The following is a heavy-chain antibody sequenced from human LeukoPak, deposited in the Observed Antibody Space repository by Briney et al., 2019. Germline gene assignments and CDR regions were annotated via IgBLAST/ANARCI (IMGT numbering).Heavy chain of an antibody. CDR1: GYTFTGYY. Sequence: ASVKVSRKASGYTFTGYYMHWVRQAPGQGLEWMGWINPNSGGTNYAQKFQGRVTMTRDTSISTAYMELSRLRSDDTAVYYCARDRRNRDAFDIWGQGTMVTVSS. J-gene: IGHJ3*02. D-gene: IGHD1-14*01. CDR2: INPNSGGT. CDR3: ARDRRNRDAFDI. V-gene: IGHV1-2*02.